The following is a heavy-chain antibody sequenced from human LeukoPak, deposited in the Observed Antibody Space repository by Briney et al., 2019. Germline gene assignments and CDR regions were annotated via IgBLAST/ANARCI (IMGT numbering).Heavy chain of an antibody. CDR1: GGSISSNNW. Sequence: SGTLSLTCAVSGGSISSNNWWGWVRQPPGKGLEWIGEIYHSGSPNYNPSLKSRVTISVDKSRNHFSLNPSSVTAADTAVYYCARGLAAIDYWGQGTLVTVSS. CDR3: ARGLAAIDY. D-gene: IGHD6-25*01. V-gene: IGHV4-4*02. J-gene: IGHJ4*02. CDR2: IYHSGSP.